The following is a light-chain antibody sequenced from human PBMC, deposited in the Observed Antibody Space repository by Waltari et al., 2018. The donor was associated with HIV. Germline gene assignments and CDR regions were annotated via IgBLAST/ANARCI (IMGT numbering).Light chain of an antibody. CDR2: EVS. CDR3: SSYTSSSLYV. Sequence: QSALTQPPSVSGSPGQSVTISCTGTSSDVGRYKRVSWYQQPPGTAPKLMIYEVSNRPSGVPGRFSGSKSGNTASLTISGLQAEDEADYYCSSYTSSSLYVFGTGTKVTVL. CDR1: SSDVGRYKR. V-gene: IGLV2-18*02. J-gene: IGLJ1*01.